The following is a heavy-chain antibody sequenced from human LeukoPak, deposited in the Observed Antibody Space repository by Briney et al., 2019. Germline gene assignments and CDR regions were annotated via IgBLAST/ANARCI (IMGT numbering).Heavy chain of an antibody. Sequence: SETLSLTCNVSGGSIRGYYWSWIRQPPGKGLGWIGYIYSSGSTNYNPSLKSRVTMSVDTSKNQFSLKVNSVTAADTAVYYCARVYDSGSQAYFYYMDVWGKGTTVTISS. CDR1: GGSIRGYY. V-gene: IGHV4-59*01. CDR2: IYSSGST. CDR3: ARVYDSGSQAYFYYMDV. J-gene: IGHJ6*03. D-gene: IGHD3-10*01.